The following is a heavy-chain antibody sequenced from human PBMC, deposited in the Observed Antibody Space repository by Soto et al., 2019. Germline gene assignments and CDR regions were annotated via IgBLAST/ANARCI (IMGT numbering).Heavy chain of an antibody. CDR3: ASRDGYNYGFDY. CDR2: IIPIFGTA. CDR1: GGTFSSYA. D-gene: IGHD5-12*01. V-gene: IGHV1-69*13. Sequence: SVKVSCKASGGTFSSYAISWVRQAPGQGLEWMGGIIPIFGTANYAQKFQGRVTITADESTSTAYMELSSLRSEDTAVYYCASRDGYNYGFDYWGQGTLVTVSS. J-gene: IGHJ4*02.